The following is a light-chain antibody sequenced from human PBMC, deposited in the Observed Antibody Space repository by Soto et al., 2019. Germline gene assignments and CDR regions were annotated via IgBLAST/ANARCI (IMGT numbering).Light chain of an antibody. V-gene: IGKV1-5*03. CDR1: QNIRSW. J-gene: IGKJ4*01. CDR2: SAS. Sequence: DIQMTQSPSTVSASIGDRVTITCSASQNIRSWVAWYQQKPWKAPELLLYSASGLETGVPSRFSGSGFGTAFTLTISSLHPADFATYYYQEYNGDSGLTFGGGTKVEIK. CDR3: QEYNGDSGLT.